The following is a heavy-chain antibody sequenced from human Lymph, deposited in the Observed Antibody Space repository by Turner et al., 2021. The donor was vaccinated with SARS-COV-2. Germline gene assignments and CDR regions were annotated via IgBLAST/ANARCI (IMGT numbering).Heavy chain of an antibody. D-gene: IGHD5-18*01. CDR1: GITVSRNY. CDR2: IYSGGSS. Sequence: EVQLVESGGGWAQPGGSLRPSCAASGITVSRNYMSWVRQAPGKGLECVSVIYSGGSSYYADSVKGRFTISRHNSKNTLYLQMNSLRAEDTAVYYCARDLDTAGGMDVWGQGTTVTVSS. J-gene: IGHJ6*02. CDR3: ARDLDTAGGMDV. V-gene: IGHV3-53*04.